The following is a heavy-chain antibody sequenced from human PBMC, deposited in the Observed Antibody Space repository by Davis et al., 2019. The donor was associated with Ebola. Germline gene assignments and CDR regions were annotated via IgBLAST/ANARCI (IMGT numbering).Heavy chain of an antibody. D-gene: IGHD3-22*01. CDR3: ARDATYYFDSSGYYIAPNDAFDI. V-gene: IGHV3-23*01. Sequence: PGGSLRLSCAASGFTFSSYAMSWVRQAPGKGLEWVSAISGSGGSTYYTDSVKGRFTISRDNSKNTLYLQINSLRAEDTAVYYCARDATYYFDSSGYYIAPNDAFDIWGQGTMVTVSS. CDR1: GFTFSSYA. CDR2: ISGSGGST. J-gene: IGHJ3*02.